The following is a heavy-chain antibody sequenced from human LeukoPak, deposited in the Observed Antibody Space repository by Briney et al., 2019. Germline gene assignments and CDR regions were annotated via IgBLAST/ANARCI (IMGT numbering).Heavy chain of an antibody. D-gene: IGHD4-17*01. CDR2: IDPSDSYT. CDR3: ARPEEHGDYVHDAFDI. CDR1: GSSFTSYW. V-gene: IGHV5-10-1*01. J-gene: IGHJ3*02. Sequence: GESLKISCKGSGSSFTSYWISWVRQLPGKGLEWMGRIDPSDSYTNYSPSFQGHVTISADKSISTAYLQWSSLKASDTAMYYCARPEEHGDYVHDAFDIWGQGTMVTVSS.